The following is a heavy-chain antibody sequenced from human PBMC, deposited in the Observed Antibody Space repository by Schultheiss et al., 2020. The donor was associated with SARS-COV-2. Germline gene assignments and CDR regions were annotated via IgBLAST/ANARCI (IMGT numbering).Heavy chain of an antibody. J-gene: IGHJ3*02. CDR3: ARDGFMDI. CDR2: IYSAGTT. D-gene: IGHD3-16*01. CDR1: GFTFSAYT. V-gene: IGHV3-53*01. Sequence: GGSLRLSCVASGFTFSAYTMNWVRQAPGKGLEWVSVIYSAGTTYYADSVKGRFTTSRDNSKNTLYLQMNSLRAEDTAVYYCARDGFMDIWGQGTMVTVSS.